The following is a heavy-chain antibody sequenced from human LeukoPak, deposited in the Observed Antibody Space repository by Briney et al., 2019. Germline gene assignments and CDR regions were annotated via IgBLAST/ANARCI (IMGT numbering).Heavy chain of an antibody. V-gene: IGHV1-18*01. J-gene: IGHJ4*03. CDR1: GYTFTNYG. CDR3: ARVGSLLWFGELTLGCYFDY. D-gene: IGHD3-10*01. Sequence: GASVKVSCKASGYTFTNYGISWVRQAPGQGLEWMGWISAHNGNTNYAQKLQGRVTMTTDTSTSTAYMELRSLRSDDTAVYYCARVGSLLWFGELTLGCYFDYWGQGTLVTVSS. CDR2: ISAHNGNT.